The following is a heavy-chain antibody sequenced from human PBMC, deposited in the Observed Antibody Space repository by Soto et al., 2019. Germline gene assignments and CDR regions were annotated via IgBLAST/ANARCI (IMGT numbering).Heavy chain of an antibody. Sequence: QVQLQQWGAGLLKPSETLSLTCAVYGGSFSGYYWSWIRQPPGKGLEWIGEINHSGSTNYNPSLKSRVTISVDTSKNQFSLKLGSVTAADTAVYYCARRARYGYGRSRLDYYYYYMDVRGKGTTVTVSS. CDR3: ARRARYGYGRSRLDYYYYYMDV. CDR1: GGSFSGYY. V-gene: IGHV4-34*01. J-gene: IGHJ6*03. D-gene: IGHD5-18*01. CDR2: INHSGST.